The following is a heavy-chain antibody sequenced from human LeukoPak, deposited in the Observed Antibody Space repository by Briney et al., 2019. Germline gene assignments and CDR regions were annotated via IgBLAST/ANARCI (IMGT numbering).Heavy chain of an antibody. D-gene: IGHD6-19*01. CDR3: ARDRPRLSSGWYGSDY. CDR1: GYTFTNYY. Sequence: ASVKVSCKASGYTFTNYYMHWVRQAPGQGLEWMGIINPSGGSTSYAQKFQGRVTMTRDTSTSTVYMELSSLRSEDTAVYYCARDRPRLSSGWYGSDYWGQGTLVTVSS. J-gene: IGHJ4*02. V-gene: IGHV1-46*01. CDR2: INPSGGST.